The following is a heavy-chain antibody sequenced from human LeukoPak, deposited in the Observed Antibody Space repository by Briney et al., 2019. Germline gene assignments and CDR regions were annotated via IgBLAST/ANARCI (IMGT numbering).Heavy chain of an antibody. V-gene: IGHV4-39*01. J-gene: IGHJ4*02. CDR2: IFYSGST. CDR3: AGQHLRVGGPAPLCEN. D-gene: IGHD2-15*01. CDR1: GGSISSSNYY. Sequence: PSETLSLTCTVSGGSISSSNYYWGWIRQPPGKGLEWIGSIFYSGSTYYNPSLRSRVTISVDTSKNQFSLKLTAVTAADTAVYFCAGQHLRVGGPAPLCENWGQGTLVTVSS.